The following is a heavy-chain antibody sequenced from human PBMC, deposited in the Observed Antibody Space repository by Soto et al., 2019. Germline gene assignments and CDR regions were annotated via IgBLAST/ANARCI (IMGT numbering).Heavy chain of an antibody. Sequence: SLRLSCAASGFTFSSYSMNWVRQAPGKGLEWVSYISSSSTIYYADSVKGRFTISRDNAKNSLYLQMNSLRAEDTAVYYCARDLGVALATLTLDYWGQGTQVTVSS. V-gene: IGHV3-48*01. J-gene: IGHJ4*02. D-gene: IGHD2-15*01. CDR3: ARDLGVALATLTLDY. CDR1: GFTFSSYS. CDR2: ISSSSTI.